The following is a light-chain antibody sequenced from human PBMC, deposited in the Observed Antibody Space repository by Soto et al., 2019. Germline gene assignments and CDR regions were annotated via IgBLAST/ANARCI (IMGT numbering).Light chain of an antibody. CDR3: QQRSSWWT. V-gene: IGKV3-11*01. J-gene: IGKJ1*01. CDR1: QSVSSF. Sequence: EIVLTQSPATLSLSPGERATLSCRASQSVSSFLAWYQQKPGQAPRLLIYDASSRATGIPARFSRSGSGTDFTLTISSLEPEDSAVYYCQQRSSWWTIGQGTNVKIK. CDR2: DAS.